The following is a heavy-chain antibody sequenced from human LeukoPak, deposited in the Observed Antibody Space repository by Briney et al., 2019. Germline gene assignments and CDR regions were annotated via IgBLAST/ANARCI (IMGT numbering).Heavy chain of an antibody. V-gene: IGHV4-30-4*02. Sequence: RTSETLSLTCTVSGGSISSGDYYWSWIRQPPGKGLEWIGYIYYSGSTYYNPSLKSRVTISVDTSKNQFSLKLSSVTAADTAVYYCARVSRVTPRREMATNTGDYWGQGTLVTVSS. CDR3: ARVSRVTPRREMATNTGDY. J-gene: IGHJ4*02. CDR1: GGSISSGDYY. CDR2: IYYSGST. D-gene: IGHD5-24*01.